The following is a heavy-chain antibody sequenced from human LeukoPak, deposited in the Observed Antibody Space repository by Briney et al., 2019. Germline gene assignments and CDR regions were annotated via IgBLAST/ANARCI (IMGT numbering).Heavy chain of an antibody. V-gene: IGHV3-30*01. CDR3: ARAKAARGDFDY. CDR2: ISYDGSNK. Sequence: PRGSLRLSCAASGFTFSSYAMHWVRQAPGKGLEWVAVISYDGSNKYYADSVKGRFTISRDNSKNTLYLQMNSLRAEDTAVYYCARAKAARGDFDYWGQGTLVTVSS. D-gene: IGHD6-13*01. J-gene: IGHJ4*02. CDR1: GFTFSSYA.